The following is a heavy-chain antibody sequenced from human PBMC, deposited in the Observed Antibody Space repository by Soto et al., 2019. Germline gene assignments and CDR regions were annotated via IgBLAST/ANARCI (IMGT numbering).Heavy chain of an antibody. D-gene: IGHD2-8*01. V-gene: IGHV3-23*01. J-gene: IGHJ3*02. CDR3: AKDHFNGNGVFDGFDI. Sequence: PGVSLSLSWGASGFTFSVYAVSWVRQAPGKGLEWVSTIGSSDIYYADAVKGRFTISRDNSKNTVSLQMNSLRADDTTVYYCAKDHFNGNGVFDGFDIWGPGTMVTVSS. CDR1: GFTFSVYA. CDR2: IGSSDI.